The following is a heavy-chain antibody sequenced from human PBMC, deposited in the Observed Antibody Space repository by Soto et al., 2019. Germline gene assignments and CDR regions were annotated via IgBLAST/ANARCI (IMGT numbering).Heavy chain of an antibody. CDR2: ITPHNGNT. D-gene: IGHD3-22*01. J-gene: IGHJ6*02. CDR3: ARVSFQYDGSGDYRGYNGMDV. CDR1: GYSFSNYG. Sequence: QVQVVQSGAEVKKPGASVKVSCRPTGYSFSNYGVSWVRQAPGQGFEWMGWITPHNGNTNYAQKFQGRVTLTTDTLTTTAYMELRSLRSDDTAMYYCARVSFQYDGSGDYRGYNGMDVWGPGTTVVVSS. V-gene: IGHV1-18*01.